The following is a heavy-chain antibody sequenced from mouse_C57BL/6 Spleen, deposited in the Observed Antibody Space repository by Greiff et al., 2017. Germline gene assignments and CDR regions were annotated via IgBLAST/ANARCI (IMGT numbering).Heavy chain of an antibody. J-gene: IGHJ4*01. CDR1: GYTFTDHT. D-gene: IGHD2-3*01. CDR3: ATDGFYAMDY. Sequence: QVQLQQSDPELVQPGASVKISCKVSGYTFTDHTIHWMQQTPEQGLEWIGYIYPRDGSTKYNEKFKGKATLTADKSSSTAYMQLTSLTSEVSPVYFCATDGFYAMDYWGQGTSVTVSS. V-gene: IGHV1-78*01. CDR2: IYPRDGST.